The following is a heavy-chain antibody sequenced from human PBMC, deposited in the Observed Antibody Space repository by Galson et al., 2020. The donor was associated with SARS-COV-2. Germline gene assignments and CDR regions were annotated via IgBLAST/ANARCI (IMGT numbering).Heavy chain of an antibody. CDR2: INSGGST. Sequence: GESLKISCAASGFTVSSNYMSWVRQAPGKGLEWVSVINSGGSTYYEDYVKGRFTISRDNSKNTLYLQMNSLRAEDTAVYYCARDLQAAAGPWGPGTLVTLSS. J-gene: IGHJ5*02. V-gene: IGHV3-66*02. D-gene: IGHD6-13*01. CDR1: GFTVSSNY. CDR3: ARDLQAAAGP.